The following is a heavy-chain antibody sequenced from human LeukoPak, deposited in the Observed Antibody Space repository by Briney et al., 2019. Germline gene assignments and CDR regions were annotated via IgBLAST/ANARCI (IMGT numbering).Heavy chain of an antibody. J-gene: IGHJ4*02. CDR1: GFTFSNYG. V-gene: IGHV3-33*01. D-gene: IGHD6-19*01. CDR3: ARDGPVAGVELDQ. CDR2: IWHDGSSE. Sequence: PGRSLRLSCAASGFTFSNYGMHWVRQAPGKGLEWVAVIWHDGSSEYYADSVKGRFTISRDNAKNSLYLQMNSLRAEDTALYYCARDGPVAGVELDQWGQGTLVTVSS.